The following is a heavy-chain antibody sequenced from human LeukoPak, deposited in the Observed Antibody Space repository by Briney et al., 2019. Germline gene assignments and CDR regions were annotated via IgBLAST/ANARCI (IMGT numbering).Heavy chain of an antibody. J-gene: IGHJ4*02. V-gene: IGHV1-18*01. D-gene: IGHD2-8*01. CDR1: GYTFTSYG. CDR2: ISDNNGNI. Sequence: ASVKVSCKASGYTFTSYGISWVRQAPGQGLEWMGWISDNNGNIKYAQKFQGRVTMTTDTSTSTVYMELRSLRSDDTAVYFCARDLMFFCTNGVCPADHWGQGTLLIVSS. CDR3: ARDLMFFCTNGVCPADH.